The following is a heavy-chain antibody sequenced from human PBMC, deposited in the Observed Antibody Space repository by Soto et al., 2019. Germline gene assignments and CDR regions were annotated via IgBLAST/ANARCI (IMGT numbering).Heavy chain of an antibody. J-gene: IGHJ3*02. CDR1: GFTFSSYA. Sequence: GGSLRLSCAASGFTFSSYAMSWVRQAPGKGLEWVSAISGSGGSTYYADSVKGRFTISRDNSKNTLYLQMNSLRAEDTAVYYCAKDIAYGGTVAGYDAFDIWGQGTMVTVSS. CDR2: ISGSGGST. V-gene: IGHV3-23*01. D-gene: IGHD6-19*01. CDR3: AKDIAYGGTVAGYDAFDI.